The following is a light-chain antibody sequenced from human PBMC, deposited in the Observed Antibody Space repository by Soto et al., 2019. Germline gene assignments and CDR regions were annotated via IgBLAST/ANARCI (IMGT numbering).Light chain of an antibody. CDR1: QVVSANY. CDR3: QQYGTSLPIT. CDR2: AAS. J-gene: IGKJ5*01. Sequence: EIVLTLSPATLSLSPGERATLSCRASQVVSANYVAWYQPKPGQAPRLLIYAASSRATGIPDRFIGSGSGTDFTLTISRLEPGDFAVYFCQQYGTSLPITFGQRTRLEIK. V-gene: IGKV3-20*01.